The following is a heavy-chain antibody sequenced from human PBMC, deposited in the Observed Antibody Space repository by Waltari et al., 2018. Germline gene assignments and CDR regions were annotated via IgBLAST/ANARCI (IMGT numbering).Heavy chain of an antibody. J-gene: IGHJ4*02. D-gene: IGHD3-22*01. CDR2: LSSTGATT. CDR3: AKESDSTGYFDY. Sequence: EVQLLESGGGFLQPGGSLRLSCGASGLPFSNYAMNWVRQAPGKGLEWVSLLSSTGATTYYADSVKARFTISRDNSKNTLYLEMHSLRVEDTAIYYCAKESDSTGYFDYWGQGTLVTVSS. CDR1: GLPFSNYA. V-gene: IGHV3-23*01.